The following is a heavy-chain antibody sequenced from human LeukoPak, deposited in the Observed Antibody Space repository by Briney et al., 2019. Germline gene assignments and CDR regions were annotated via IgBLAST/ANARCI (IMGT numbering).Heavy chain of an antibody. V-gene: IGHV3-23*01. CDR1: GFTISSYG. CDR2: ISGGTT. CDR3: AKSVYGLGNY. D-gene: IGHD3-10*01. Sequence: GGSLRLSCAASGFTISSYGMSWVRQAPGKGLEWVSSISGGTTYYANAVKGRFTISRDNSKNIVPLQMNSLRAEDTAVYYCAKSVYGLGNYWGQGTLVIVSA. J-gene: IGHJ4*02.